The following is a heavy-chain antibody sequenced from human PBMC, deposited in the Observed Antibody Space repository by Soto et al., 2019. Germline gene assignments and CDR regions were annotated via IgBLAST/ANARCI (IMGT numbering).Heavy chain of an antibody. CDR3: ASRYCSSTSCGPGLFDS. V-gene: IGHV3-23*01. Sequence: EVQLLESGGGLVQPGGSLRLSCAASGFTFSSYVMSWVRRAPGKGLEWVSAISNSGGNTYYADSVKGRFTISRDNSKNTLYLQMNSLRVEDTAVYYCASRYCSSTSCGPGLFDSWGREPWSPSPQ. J-gene: IGHJ4*02. D-gene: IGHD2-2*01. CDR2: ISNSGGNT. CDR1: GFTFSSYV.